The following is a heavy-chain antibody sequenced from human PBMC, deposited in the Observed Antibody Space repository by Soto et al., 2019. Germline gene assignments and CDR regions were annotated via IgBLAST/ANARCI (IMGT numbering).Heavy chain of an antibody. CDR1: GGTFNTYA. CDR3: AREVQVHTPAFVY. CDR2: ISPMFGAA. J-gene: IGHJ4*02. V-gene: IGHV1-69*19. Sequence: QVPLLQSGAEMKKPGSSVKVSCQSSGGTFNTYAMNWVRQAPGQGPEWMGDISPMFGAANYEPKFQGRVTITADESTGTSYMQLSSLTSEDTALYFCAREVQVHTPAFVYWGQGTLVTVSS. D-gene: IGHD3-10*01.